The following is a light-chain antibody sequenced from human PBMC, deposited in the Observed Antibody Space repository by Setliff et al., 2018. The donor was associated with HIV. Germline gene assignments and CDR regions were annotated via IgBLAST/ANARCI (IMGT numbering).Light chain of an antibody. V-gene: IGLV2-14*03. CDR2: DVS. CDR1: SSDVGGYNY. CDR3: SSYTTSSTVV. J-gene: IGLJ2*01. Sequence: LTQPASVSGSPGQSITISCTGTSSDVGGYNYVSRYQQHPGKAPKLMIFDVSNRPSGVSNRFSGSKSGNTASLSISGLQAEDEADYYCSSYTTSSTVVFGGGTKGTVL.